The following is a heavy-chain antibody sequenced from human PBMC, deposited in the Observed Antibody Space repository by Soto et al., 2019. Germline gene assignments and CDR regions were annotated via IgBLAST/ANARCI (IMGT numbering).Heavy chain of an antibody. Sequence: ASVKVSCKTSGYNFNTYGIIWVRQAPGQGLEWMGWISGYNGYTEYTESLEDRVTLSTDTFTSTAYLELRSLRSGDTALYFCARDRDYSHTDADIDYWGQGTLVTVSS. D-gene: IGHD3-16*01. CDR1: GYNFNTYG. CDR3: ARDRDYSHTDADIDY. CDR2: ISGYNGYT. V-gene: IGHV1-18*01. J-gene: IGHJ4*02.